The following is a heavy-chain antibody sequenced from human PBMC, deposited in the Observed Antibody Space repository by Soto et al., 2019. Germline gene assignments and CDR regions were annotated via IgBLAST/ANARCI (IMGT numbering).Heavy chain of an antibody. J-gene: IGHJ5*02. D-gene: IGHD6-13*01. CDR3: ARAAIHGSSWYFWFDP. CDR1: GGTFSRHA. Sequence: QVQLVQSGSEVKMPGSSVKVSCMTSGGTFSRHAINWVRQAPGQGLEWMGGIIPLFGTTNYAQKFKGRVTISADESTSTAYMELSSLTSEDAAVYYCARAAIHGSSWYFWFDPWGQRTLVTVSS. CDR2: IIPLFGTT. V-gene: IGHV1-69*01.